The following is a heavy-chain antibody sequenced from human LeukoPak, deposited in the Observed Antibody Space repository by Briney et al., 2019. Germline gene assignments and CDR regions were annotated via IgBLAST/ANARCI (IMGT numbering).Heavy chain of an antibody. CDR1: GFTFDDYA. Sequence: GGSLRLSCAASGFTFDDYAMHWVRQAPGKSLEWVSGISWNSGSIGYADSVKGRFTISRDNAKNSLYLQMNSLRAEDTALYYCAKDMGRGMVRGVEFDYWGQGTLVTVSS. J-gene: IGHJ4*02. CDR2: ISWNSGSI. D-gene: IGHD3-10*01. V-gene: IGHV3-9*01. CDR3: AKDMGRGMVRGVEFDY.